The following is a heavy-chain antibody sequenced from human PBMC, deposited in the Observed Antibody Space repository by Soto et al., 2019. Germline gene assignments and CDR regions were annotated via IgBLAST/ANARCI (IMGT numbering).Heavy chain of an antibody. CDR3: ARSGVWGSYRTSYVFDI. J-gene: IGHJ3*02. CDR2: ISSSGSTI. Sequence: QVQLVESGGGLVKPGGALRLSCAASGFTFSDHYMSWIRQAPGKGLEWVSYISSSGSTIYYADSVKGRFTISRDNAKNSLYLQMNSLRAEDTAVYYCARSGVWGSYRTSYVFDIWGQGTMVTVSS. D-gene: IGHD3-16*02. CDR1: GFTFSDHY. V-gene: IGHV3-11*01.